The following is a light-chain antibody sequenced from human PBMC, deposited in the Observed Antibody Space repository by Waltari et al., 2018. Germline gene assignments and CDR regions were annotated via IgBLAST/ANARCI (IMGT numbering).Light chain of an antibody. J-gene: IGLJ2*01. CDR2: GVS. Sequence: QSALTQPRSVSASPGQSVAISCTGTSSDVGGYNYVSWYQQHPGKAPKLMIYGVSKRPSGVPDRFSGSKSGSTASLTISGLQPEDEADYYCCSYAGTFVVFGGGTKLTVL. V-gene: IGLV2-11*01. CDR1: SSDVGGYNY. CDR3: CSYAGTFVV.